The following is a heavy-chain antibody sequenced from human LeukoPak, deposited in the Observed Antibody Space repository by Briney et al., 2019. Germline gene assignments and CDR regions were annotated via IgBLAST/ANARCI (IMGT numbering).Heavy chain of an antibody. Sequence: SQTLSLTCTVSGGSVGSGDYYWSWIRQPPGKGLEWIGCIYRSGSTYYNPSLKSRVTISLDTPKNQFSLKLSSVTAADTAVYYCARASSGSYSGPIYYYYMDVWGKGTTVTVSS. CDR2: IYRSGST. V-gene: IGHV4-30-4*08. CDR3: ARASSGSYSGPIYYYYMDV. D-gene: IGHD1-26*01. J-gene: IGHJ6*03. CDR1: GGSVGSGDYY.